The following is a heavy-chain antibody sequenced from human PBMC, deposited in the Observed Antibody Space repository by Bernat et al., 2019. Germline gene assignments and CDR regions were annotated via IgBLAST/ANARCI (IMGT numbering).Heavy chain of an antibody. CDR2: ISGSGGST. Sequence: EVQLVESGGGLVQPGGSLRLSCAASGFTVSSNYMSWVRQAPGKGLEWVSAISGSGGSTYYADSVKGRFTISRDNSKNTLYLQMNSLRAEDTAVYYCAKCLATMIPDPYYFDYWGQGTLVTVSS. V-gene: IGHV3-23*04. J-gene: IGHJ4*02. D-gene: IGHD3-22*01. CDR3: AKCLATMIPDPYYFDY. CDR1: GFTVSSNY.